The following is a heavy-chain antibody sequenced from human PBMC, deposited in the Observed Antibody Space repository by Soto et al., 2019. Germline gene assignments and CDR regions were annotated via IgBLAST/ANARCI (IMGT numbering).Heavy chain of an antibody. CDR1: GYTFTSYD. CDR2: MNPNSGNT. D-gene: IGHD6-13*01. V-gene: IGHV1-8*01. CDR3: ACGQHSSSWSDTYDY. J-gene: IGHJ4*02. Sequence: QVQLVQSGAEVKKPGASVKVSCKASGYTFTSYDINWVRQATGQGLEWMGWMNPNSGNTGYAQKFQGRVTMTRNTSRSTAYMELSSLRYEDTAVYYCACGQHSSSWSDTYDYWGQGTLVTVSS.